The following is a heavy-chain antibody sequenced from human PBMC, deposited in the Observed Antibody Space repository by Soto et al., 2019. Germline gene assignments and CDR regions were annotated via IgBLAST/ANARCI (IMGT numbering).Heavy chain of an antibody. Sequence: QVQLQESGPGLVKPSGTLSLTCAVTGGSISSSNWWSWVRQPPGKGLEGIGQIYHSGSTNYNPSLKNRVTLSVDKSKNQFSLQLSAVTAADTAVYYGARDCRGGSCPLEYSYGRGDYFDYWGQGTLVTVSS. CDR3: ARDCRGGSCPLEYSYGRGDYFDY. J-gene: IGHJ4*02. CDR1: GGSISSSNW. V-gene: IGHV4-4*02. CDR2: IYHSGST. D-gene: IGHD2-15*01.